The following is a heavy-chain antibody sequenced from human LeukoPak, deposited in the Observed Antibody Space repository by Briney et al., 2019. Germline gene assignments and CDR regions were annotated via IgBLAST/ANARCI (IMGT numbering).Heavy chain of an antibody. CDR3: AREVIGYCSSTSCYRYGMDV. CDR2: IIPIFGTA. CDR1: GGTFSSYA. D-gene: IGHD2-2*01. V-gene: IGHV1-69*13. Sequence: SVKVSCKASGGTFSSYAISWVRQAPGQGLEWMGGIIPIFGTANYAQKFQGRVTITADESTSTAYMELSSLRSEDTAVYYCAREVIGYCSSTSCYRYGMDVWGQGTTVTVSS. J-gene: IGHJ6*02.